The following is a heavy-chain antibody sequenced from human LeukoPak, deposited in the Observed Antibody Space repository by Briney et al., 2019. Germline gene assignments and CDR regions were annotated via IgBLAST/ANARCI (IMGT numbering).Heavy chain of an antibody. CDR1: GGTFSSYA. V-gene: IGHV1-69*04. J-gene: IGHJ4*02. CDR3: ARSDCSTTSCFYPNY. CDR2: IIPILGIA. Sequence: GASVKVSCKASGGTFSSYAISWVRQAPGQGLEWMGRIIPILGIANYAQKFQGRVTITADKSTSTAYMELSSLRSEDTAVYYCARSDCSTTSCFYPNYWGQGTLVTVSS. D-gene: IGHD2-2*01.